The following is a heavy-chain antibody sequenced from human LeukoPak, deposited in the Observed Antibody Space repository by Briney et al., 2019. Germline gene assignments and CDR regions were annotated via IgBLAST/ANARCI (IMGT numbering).Heavy chain of an antibody. J-gene: IGHJ5*02. CDR1: GYTFSSYA. CDR3: APIPPYYYDSPVNP. V-gene: IGHV1-69*13. CDR2: IIPIFGTA. D-gene: IGHD3-22*01. Sequence: ASVKVSCKASGYTFSSYAISWVRQAPGQGLEWMGGIIPIFGTANYAQKFQGRVTITADESTSTAYMELSSLRSEDTAVYYCAPIPPYYYDSPVNPWGQGTLVTVSS.